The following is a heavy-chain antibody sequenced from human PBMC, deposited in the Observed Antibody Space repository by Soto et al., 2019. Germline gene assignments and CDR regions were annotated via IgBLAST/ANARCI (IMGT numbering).Heavy chain of an antibody. CDR3: ASSTHVKYYYYYMDV. CDR2: IYYSGST. V-gene: IGHV4-59*01. J-gene: IGHJ6*03. D-gene: IGHD3-16*01. CDR1: GGSISSYY. Sequence: SETLSLTCTVSGGSISSYYWSWIRQPPGKGLEWIGYIYYSGSTNYNPSLKSRVTISVDTSKNQFSLKLSSVTAADTAVYYCASSTHVKYYYYYMDVWGKGTTVTVSS.